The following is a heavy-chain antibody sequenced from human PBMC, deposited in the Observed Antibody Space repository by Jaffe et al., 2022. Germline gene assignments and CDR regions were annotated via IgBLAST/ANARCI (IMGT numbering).Heavy chain of an antibody. CDR2: IRSKAYGGTT. CDR1: GFTFGDYA. V-gene: IGHV3-49*03. J-gene: IGHJ4*02. CDR3: TRETYYDFWSGYSFDY. Sequence: EVQLVESGGGLVQPGRSLRLSCTASGFTFGDYAMSWFRQAPGKGLEWVGFIRSKAYGGTTEYAASVKGRFTISRDDSKSIAYLQMNSLKTEDTAVYYCTRETYYDFWSGYSFDYWGQGTLVTVSS. D-gene: IGHD3-3*01.